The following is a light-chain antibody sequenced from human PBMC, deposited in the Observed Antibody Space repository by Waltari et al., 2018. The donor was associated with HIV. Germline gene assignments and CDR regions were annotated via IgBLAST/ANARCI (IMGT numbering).Light chain of an antibody. CDR2: DSN. J-gene: IGLJ2*01. CDR3: ATWDSSLSGVI. CDR1: SSNIGNNF. Sequence: QSVLTQPPSVSAAPGQKVTISCSGSSSNIGNNFVSWYQHLPGAAPKLLIYDSNKRPSGIPDRISGSRSGTSATLGISGLQTGDEADYYCATWDSSLSGVIFGGGTRVTVL. V-gene: IGLV1-51*01.